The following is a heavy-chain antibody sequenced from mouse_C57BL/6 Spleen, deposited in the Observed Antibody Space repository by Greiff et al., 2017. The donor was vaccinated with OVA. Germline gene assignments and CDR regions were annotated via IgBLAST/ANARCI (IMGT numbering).Heavy chain of an antibody. V-gene: IGHV5-17*01. CDR3: AKGGAMDY. Sequence: EVQLVESGGGLVKPGGSLKLSCAASGFTFSDYGMSWVRQAPEKGLEWVAYISSGGSTIYYADTVKGRFTISRDNAKYTLFLQMNSLRSEDTAMYYYAKGGAMDYWGQGTSVTVSS. CDR1: GFTFSDYG. J-gene: IGHJ4*01. CDR2: ISSGGSTI.